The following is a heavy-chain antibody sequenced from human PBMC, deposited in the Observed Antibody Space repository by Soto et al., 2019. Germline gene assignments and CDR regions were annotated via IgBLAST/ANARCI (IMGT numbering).Heavy chain of an antibody. CDR1: GYTFTYRY. D-gene: IGHD3-10*01. CDR3: SSWSSSGFDP. Sequence: QMQLVQSGAEVKKTGSSVKVSCKASGYTFTYRYLHWVRQAPGQALEWMGWITPFNGNTNYAQKFQARVTITRDRSMSTAYMELSSLRSEDTAMYYCSSWSSSGFDPWGQGTLVTVSS. CDR2: ITPFNGNT. J-gene: IGHJ5*02. V-gene: IGHV1-45*02.